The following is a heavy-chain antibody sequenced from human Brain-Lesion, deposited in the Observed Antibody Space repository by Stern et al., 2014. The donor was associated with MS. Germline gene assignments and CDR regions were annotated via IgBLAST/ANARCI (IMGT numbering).Heavy chain of an antibody. CDR2: IYYRGST. D-gene: IGHD3-10*01. V-gene: IGHV4-39*01. J-gene: IGHJ4*02. Sequence: VQLVESGPGLVKPSETLSLTCTVSGGSISSSSYYWGWIRQPPGKGLEWIGSIYYRGSTYYNPSLKSRVPISMDTSQTQFSLRLSPVTAADTAVYFCAKLWLGELPESPFDYWGQGTLVTVSS. CDR3: AKLWLGELPESPFDY. CDR1: GGSISSSSYY.